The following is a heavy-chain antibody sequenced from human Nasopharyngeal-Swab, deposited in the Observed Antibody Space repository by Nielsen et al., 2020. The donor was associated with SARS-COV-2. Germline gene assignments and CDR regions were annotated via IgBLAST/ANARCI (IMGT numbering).Heavy chain of an antibody. CDR3: ARASAGPYYYYGMDV. V-gene: IGHV1-46*01. D-gene: IGHD6-13*01. CDR2: INPSGGST. J-gene: IGHJ6*02. Sequence: WVRQAPGQGLEWMGIINPSGGSTSYAQKFQGRVTMTRDTSTSTVYMELSSLRPEDTAVYYCARASAGPYYYYGMDVWGQGTTVTVSS.